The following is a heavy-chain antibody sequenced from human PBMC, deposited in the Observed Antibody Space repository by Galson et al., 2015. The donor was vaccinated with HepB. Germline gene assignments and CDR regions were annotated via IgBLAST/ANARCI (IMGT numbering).Heavy chain of an antibody. V-gene: IGHV3-11*06. J-gene: IGHJ3*02. CDR2: ISSSSSYT. D-gene: IGHD1-1*01. CDR3: ARDRGAGTPQDAFDI. CDR1: GFTFSDYY. Sequence: SLRLSCAASGFTFSDYYMSWIRQAPGKGLEWVSYISSSSSYTNYADSVKGRFTISRDNAKNSLYLQMNSLRAEDTAVYYCARDRGAGTPQDAFDIWGQGTMVTVSS.